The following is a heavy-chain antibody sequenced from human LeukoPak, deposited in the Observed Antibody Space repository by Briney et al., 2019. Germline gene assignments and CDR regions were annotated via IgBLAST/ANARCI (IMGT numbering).Heavy chain of an antibody. D-gene: IGHD6-19*01. Sequence: SETLSLTCAVYGVSFSFYYWSWIRQPPGKGLEWIGEINHSGSTNYNPSLKSRLTISIHTPKNHFSLNLISVTAADTAVYYCARGAYSSGSILFDYWGQGTLVTVSS. CDR2: INHSGST. V-gene: IGHV4-34*01. CDR3: ARGAYSSGSILFDY. J-gene: IGHJ4*02. CDR1: GVSFSFYY.